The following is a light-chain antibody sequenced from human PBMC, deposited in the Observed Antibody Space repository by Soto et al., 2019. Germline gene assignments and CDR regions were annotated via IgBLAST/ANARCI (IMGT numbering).Light chain of an antibody. J-gene: IGLJ2*01. CDR1: SSDVGGYNY. CDR2: DVS. CDR3: SSYTSSSPYVV. V-gene: IGLV2-14*01. Sequence: QSALTQPASVSGSPGQSITISCTGSSSDVGGYNYVSWYQQHPGKAPKLMIYDVSNRPSGVSNRVSGSKSGNTASLTISGLQAEDEADYYCSSYTSSSPYVVFGGGTQLTVL.